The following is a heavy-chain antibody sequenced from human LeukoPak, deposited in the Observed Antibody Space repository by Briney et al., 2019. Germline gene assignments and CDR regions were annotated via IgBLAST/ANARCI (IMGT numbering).Heavy chain of an antibody. Sequence: SETLSLTCTFSGGSISSYYWTWIRQPAGKGLEWIGHIYTSGGTNYNPSLKSRVTMSLDTSKNQFSLKLTSVTAADAAVYYCTREFSFWGQGTMVAVSS. CDR2: IYTSGGT. CDR1: GGSISSYY. V-gene: IGHV4-4*07. J-gene: IGHJ3*01. CDR3: TREFSF.